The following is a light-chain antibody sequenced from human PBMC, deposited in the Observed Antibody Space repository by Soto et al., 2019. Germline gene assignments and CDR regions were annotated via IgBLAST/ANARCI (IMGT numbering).Light chain of an antibody. CDR3: QQYSIYWNT. J-gene: IGKJ2*01. CDR2: DAS. Sequence: DIPMTQSPSTLSASVGDGVTITCRASQSISTWLAWYQQKPWKAPKLLVYDASTLQSGVPSRFSGSGSWTEFTLTISCLQPDDFASYYCQQYSIYWNTFGQGTKLEIK. V-gene: IGKV1-5*01. CDR1: QSISTW.